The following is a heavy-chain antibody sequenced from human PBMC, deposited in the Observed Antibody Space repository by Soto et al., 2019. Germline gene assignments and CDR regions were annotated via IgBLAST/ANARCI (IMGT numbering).Heavy chain of an antibody. CDR3: AKGSATSRPYYFNY. J-gene: IGHJ4*02. CDR1: GFTFSSYA. CDR2: ITGDGGDT. Sequence: PGGSLRLSCVVSGFTFSSYAMSWVRQAPGKGVEWVSAITGDGGDTFHADSVRGRLTISRDNSRNTLYLQMDSLRAEDTALYYCAKGSATSRPYYFNYWGQGTLLTV. V-gene: IGHV3-23*01.